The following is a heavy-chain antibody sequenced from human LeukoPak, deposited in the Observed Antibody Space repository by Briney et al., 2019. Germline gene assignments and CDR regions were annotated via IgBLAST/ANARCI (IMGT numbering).Heavy chain of an antibody. CDR3: AIDLDTEAGSFDY. CDR2: IWYDGSIK. Sequence: GGSLRLPCAVSGFTFSNYGMHWVRQAPGKGLEWVAVIWYDGSIKYYAESVKGRFTISRDNSKNMLYLQMNSLRAEDTTVYYCAIDLDTEAGSFDYWGQGTLVTVSS. CDR1: GFTFSNYG. J-gene: IGHJ4*02. V-gene: IGHV3-33*08. D-gene: IGHD3/OR15-3a*01.